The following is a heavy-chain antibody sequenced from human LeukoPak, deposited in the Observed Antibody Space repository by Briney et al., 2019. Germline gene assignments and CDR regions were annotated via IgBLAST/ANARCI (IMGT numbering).Heavy chain of an antibody. J-gene: IGHJ4*02. V-gene: IGHV3-15*01. CDR2: IKSKTDGGTT. CDR3: TTDRVVSYYYGSGSSSFDY. D-gene: IGHD3-10*01. CDR1: GFTFSNAW. Sequence: GGSLRLSCAASGFTFSNAWMSWVRQAPGKGLEWVGRIKSKTDGGTTDYAAPVKGRFTISRDDSKNTLYLQMNSLKTEDTAVYYCTTDRVVSYYYGSGSSSFDYWGQGTLVTVSS.